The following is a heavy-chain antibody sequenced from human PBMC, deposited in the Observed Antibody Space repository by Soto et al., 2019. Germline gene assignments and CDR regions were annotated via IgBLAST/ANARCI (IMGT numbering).Heavy chain of an antibody. Sequence: SETLSLTCAVYGGSFSGYYWSWSRQPPGKGLEWIGEINHSGSTNYNPSLKSRVTISVDTSKNQFSLKLSSVTAADTAVYYCARGRVRYYGSGVWDYWGQGTLVTVSS. D-gene: IGHD3-10*01. CDR3: ARGRVRYYGSGVWDY. CDR2: INHSGST. CDR1: GGSFSGYY. J-gene: IGHJ4*02. V-gene: IGHV4-34*01.